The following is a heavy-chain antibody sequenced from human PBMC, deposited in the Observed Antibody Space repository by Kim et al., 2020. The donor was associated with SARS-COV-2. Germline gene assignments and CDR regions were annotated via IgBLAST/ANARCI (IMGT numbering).Heavy chain of an antibody. J-gene: IGHJ5*02. CDR3: ARDFDWALDL. D-gene: IGHD3-9*01. CDR1: GFALSGYS. Sequence: GGSLRLSCVASGFALSGYSMNWVRQAPGKGLEWLSYISSDDIYYADSVKGRFTIFSDKAKNALYLQMNSLRVGDTAVSFCARDFDWALDLWGQGTLVTVS. CDR2: ISSDDI. V-gene: IGHV3-21*05.